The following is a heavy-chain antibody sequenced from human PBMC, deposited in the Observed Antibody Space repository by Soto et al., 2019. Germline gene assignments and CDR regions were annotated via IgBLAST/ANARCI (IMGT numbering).Heavy chain of an antibody. CDR1: GFTFSSYA. Sequence: GGSLRLSCAASGFTFSSYAMHWVRQDTGKGLEWVAVISYDGSNKYYADSVKGRFTISRDNSKNTLYLQMNSLRAEDTAVYYCARDMGGYSSSWYVGTRFYYYYYGMDVWGQGTTVTVSS. D-gene: IGHD6-13*01. V-gene: IGHV3-30-3*01. CDR2: ISYDGSNK. CDR3: ARDMGGYSSSWYVGTRFYYYYYGMDV. J-gene: IGHJ6*02.